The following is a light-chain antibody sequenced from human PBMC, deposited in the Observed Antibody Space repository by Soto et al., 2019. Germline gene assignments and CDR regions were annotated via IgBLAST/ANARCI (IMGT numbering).Light chain of an antibody. CDR3: QHYNNWPLT. CDR1: QSISNK. Sequence: EIVLTQSPATLSVSPGERATLSCRASQSISNKLGWYQQKAGQAPRLLIYGAFTRATGIPARFSGSGSGTEFTLTISSLQSEDFAVYYCQHYNNWPLTFGGGTRWIS. V-gene: IGKV3-15*01. J-gene: IGKJ4*01. CDR2: GAF.